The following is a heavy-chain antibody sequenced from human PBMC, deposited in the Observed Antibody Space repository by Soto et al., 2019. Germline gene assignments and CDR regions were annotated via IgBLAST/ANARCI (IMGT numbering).Heavy chain of an antibody. CDR1: GCSISSYY. CDR3: ARGQDR. J-gene: IGHJ5*02. CDR2: IYYSGST. V-gene: IGHV4-59*12. Sequence: SETLSLTCTVSGCSISSYYWSWIRQPPGKGLEWIGYIYYSGSTNYNPSLKSRVTISVDTSKNQFSLKLSSVTAADTAVYYCARGQDRWGQGTLVTVSS.